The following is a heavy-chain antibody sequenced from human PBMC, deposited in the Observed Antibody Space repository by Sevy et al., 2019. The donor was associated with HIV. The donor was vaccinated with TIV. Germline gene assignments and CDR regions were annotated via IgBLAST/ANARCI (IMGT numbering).Heavy chain of an antibody. J-gene: IGHJ6*02. D-gene: IGHD3-16*02. Sequence: GGSLRLSCAASGFTFINYGMYWVRQAPGKGLEWVAFVSSDESNKYYVESVKGRFTISRDNSKNTRYLQMNGLRPEDRAVYYCARDAQRLPLGELSRIPSARGGMDVWGQGTAVTVSS. CDR2: VSSDESNK. CDR1: GFTFINYG. CDR3: ARDAQRLPLGELSRIPSARGGMDV. V-gene: IGHV3-33*07.